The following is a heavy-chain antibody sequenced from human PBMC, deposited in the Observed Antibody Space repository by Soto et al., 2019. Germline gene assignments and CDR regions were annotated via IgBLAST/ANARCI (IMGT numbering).Heavy chain of an antibody. V-gene: IGHV4-39*07. J-gene: IGHJ4*02. CDR3: ARFDYYDSSSYLDFGPK. CDR1: GGSISSSSYY. Sequence: SETLSLTCTVSGGSISSSSYYWGWIRQPPGKGLEWIGSIYYSGYTYYNPSLKSRVTISVDTSKNQISLKLSSVTAADTAVYYCARFDYYDSSSYLDFGPKWGQGTPVTVSS. CDR2: IYYSGYT. D-gene: IGHD3-22*01.